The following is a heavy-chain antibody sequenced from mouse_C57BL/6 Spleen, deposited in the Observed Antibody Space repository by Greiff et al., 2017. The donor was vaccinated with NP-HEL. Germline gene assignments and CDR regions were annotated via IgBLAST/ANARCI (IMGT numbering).Heavy chain of an antibody. V-gene: IGHV1-66*01. Sequence: VQLQQSGPELVKPGASVKISCKASGYSFTSYYIHWVKQRPGQGLEWIGWIYPGGGNTKYNEKFKGKATLTADTSSSTAYMQLSSLTSEDSAVYYCARSFDGYLGYWGQGTTLTVSS. CDR2: IYPGGGNT. CDR3: ARSFDGYLGY. J-gene: IGHJ2*01. D-gene: IGHD2-3*01. CDR1: GYSFTSYY.